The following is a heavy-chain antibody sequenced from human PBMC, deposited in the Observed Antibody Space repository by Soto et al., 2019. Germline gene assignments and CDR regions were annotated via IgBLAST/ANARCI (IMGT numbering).Heavy chain of an antibody. J-gene: IGHJ4*02. CDR3: VKSVQSYGSGDYPAGFEY. D-gene: IGHD3-10*01. Sequence: QVQLVQSGAEVKNPGASVKVSCKASGHMFNKYGISWVRQAPGQGLVWMGWISVNSGETNYAQKFQGRVTMTTDTFTSTAYIELRSLQSDDTAFYYCVKSVQSYGSGDYPAGFEYWGQGRLVTVSS. V-gene: IGHV1-18*01. CDR1: GHMFNKYG. CDR2: ISVNSGET.